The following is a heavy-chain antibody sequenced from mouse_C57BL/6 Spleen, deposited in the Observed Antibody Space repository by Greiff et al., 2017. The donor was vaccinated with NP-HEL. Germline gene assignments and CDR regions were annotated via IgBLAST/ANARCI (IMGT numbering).Heavy chain of an antibody. Sequence: EVKLMESEGGLVQPGSSMKLSCTASGFTFSDYYMAWVRQVPEKGLEWVANINYDGSSTYYLDSLKSRFIISRDNAKNLLYLQMISMKSKDTATYYCARDRRGYAMDYWGQGTSVTVSS. V-gene: IGHV5-16*01. CDR2: INYDGSST. CDR3: ARDRRGYAMDY. J-gene: IGHJ4*01. CDR1: GFTFSDYY.